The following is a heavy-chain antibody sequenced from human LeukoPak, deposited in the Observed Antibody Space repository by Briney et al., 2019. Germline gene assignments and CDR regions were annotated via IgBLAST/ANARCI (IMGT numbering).Heavy chain of an antibody. V-gene: IGHV4-38-2*01. CDR1: GYSISSGYY. CDR3: ARHGNYYDASQSDP. J-gene: IGHJ5*02. CDR2: VYHSGST. D-gene: IGHD3-22*01. Sequence: SETLSLTCAVSGYSISSGYYWGCIRQPPGKGLEWIGSVYHSGSTYYNPSLKSRVTLSVDTSKNHFSLKLSSVTAADTAVYSCARHGNYYDASQSDPWGQGTLVTVSS.